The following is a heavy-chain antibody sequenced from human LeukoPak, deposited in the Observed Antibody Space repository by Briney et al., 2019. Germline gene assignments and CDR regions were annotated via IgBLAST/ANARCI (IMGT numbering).Heavy chain of an antibody. D-gene: IGHD1-26*01. V-gene: IGHV3-23*01. CDR1: GFTFSTYA. J-gene: IGHJ4*02. CDR2: ISGSGAKT. Sequence: GGSLRLSCAASGFTFSTYAMNWVRQAPGKGLEWVSAISGSGAKTYYADSVKGRFTISRDDSKNTLYLQMNSLRAEDTAVYYCAKDGGGSYSYFDYWGQGTLVTVSS. CDR3: AKDGGGSYSYFDY.